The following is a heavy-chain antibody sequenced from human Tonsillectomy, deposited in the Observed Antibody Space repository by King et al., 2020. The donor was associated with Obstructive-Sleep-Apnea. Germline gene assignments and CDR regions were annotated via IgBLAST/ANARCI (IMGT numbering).Heavy chain of an antibody. J-gene: IGHJ4*02. CDR3: AALGGRLDNSSSSDC. V-gene: IGHV1-46*01. CDR1: GYNFAKLF. CDR2: INPNDGNT. Sequence: VQLVESGAEVKKPGASLKVSCKSSGYNFAKLFIHWVRQAPGQGLEWMGVINPNDGNTTYAQKFQGRVTMTRDTSTTTVYMELSSLTSEDTAVFYCAALGGRLDNSSSSDCWGQGTLVTVSS. D-gene: IGHD6-6*01.